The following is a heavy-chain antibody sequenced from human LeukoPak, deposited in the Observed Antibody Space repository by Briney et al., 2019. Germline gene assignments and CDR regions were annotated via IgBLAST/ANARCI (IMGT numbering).Heavy chain of an antibody. J-gene: IGHJ4*02. Sequence: GGSLRLSCAASGFGFSSCEMNWVRQAPEKGLEWVSYISRSGSTIHYADSVKGRFTISRDNAKNSLYLQMNSLRAEDTAVYYCARALPSSWYYFDYWGQGTLFTVSS. CDR2: ISRSGSTI. D-gene: IGHD6-13*01. CDR1: GFGFSSCE. CDR3: ARALPSSWYYFDY. V-gene: IGHV3-48*03.